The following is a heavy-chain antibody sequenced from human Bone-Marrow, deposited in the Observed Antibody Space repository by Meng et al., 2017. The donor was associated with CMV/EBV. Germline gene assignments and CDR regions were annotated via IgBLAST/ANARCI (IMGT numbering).Heavy chain of an antibody. J-gene: IGHJ4*02. CDR2: ISAYNGNT. Sequence: ASVKVSCKASGYTFTSYGISWVRQAPGQGLEWMGWISAYNGNTNYAQKLQGRVTMTRDTSISTAYMELSTLRSDDTAVYYCARLSSSGVSTDYWGQGTLVTVSS. D-gene: IGHD6-19*01. CDR3: ARLSSSGVSTDY. CDR1: GYTFTSYG. V-gene: IGHV1-18*01.